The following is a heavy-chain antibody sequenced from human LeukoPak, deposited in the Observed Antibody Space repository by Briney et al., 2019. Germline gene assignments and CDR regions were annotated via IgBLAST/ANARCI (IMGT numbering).Heavy chain of an antibody. Sequence: PSQTLSLTCTVSGGSISSGGYSWSWIRQHPGKGLEWIGYIYYSGSTYYNPSLKSRVTISVDTSKNQFSLKLSSVTAADTAVYYCARGDSGSYSNNWFDPWGQGTLVTVSS. J-gene: IGHJ5*02. CDR1: GGSISSGGYS. CDR3: ARGDSGSYSNNWFDP. V-gene: IGHV4-31*03. CDR2: IYYSGST. D-gene: IGHD1-26*01.